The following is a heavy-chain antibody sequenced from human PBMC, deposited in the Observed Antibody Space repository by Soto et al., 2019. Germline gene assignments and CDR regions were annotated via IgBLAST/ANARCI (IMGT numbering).Heavy chain of an antibody. Sequence: EVQLVETGGGLIQPGGSLRLSCAASGFTVSSNYMSWVRQAPGKGLEWVSVISGSGDNTYYADSVKGRFTISRDNSKNTLYLQLNSLRAEDTALYYCAKGYYSGYDLAYFDYWGQGTLVTVSS. CDR2: ISGSGDNT. CDR3: AKGYYSGYDLAYFDY. J-gene: IGHJ4*02. D-gene: IGHD5-12*01. CDR1: GFTVSSNY. V-gene: IGHV3-53*02.